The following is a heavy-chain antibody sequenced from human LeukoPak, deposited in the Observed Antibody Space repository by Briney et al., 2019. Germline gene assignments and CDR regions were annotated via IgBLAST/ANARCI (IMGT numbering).Heavy chain of an antibody. J-gene: IGHJ4*02. V-gene: IGHV1-24*01. Sequence: ASVKVSCKVSGYALTELSMHWARQAPGKGLEWMGGFDPEDVETIYAQKFQGRVTMTEDTSADTAYMELSSLRSEDTAVYYCATDLIGSGYDLPVGYWGQGTLVTVSS. CDR3: ATDLIGSGYDLPVGY. CDR1: GYALTELS. CDR2: FDPEDVET. D-gene: IGHD5-12*01.